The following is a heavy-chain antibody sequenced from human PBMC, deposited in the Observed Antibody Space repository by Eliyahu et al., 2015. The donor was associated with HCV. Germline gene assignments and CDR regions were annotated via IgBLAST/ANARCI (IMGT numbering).Heavy chain of an antibody. CDR3: VRDYDSRGGPI. V-gene: IGHV3-30*03. CDR2: ISYDGSNR. D-gene: IGHD3-22*01. Sequence: QVQLVESGGGVVQPGXSLRLXXSASGFTFSTHRKHWGRQAPGNGLEWVSLISYDGSNRYYADSVKGRFTISRDSSSNTLHLEMNSLRAEDTAVYYCVRDYDSRGGPIWGQGTMVIVSS. CDR1: GFTFSTHR. J-gene: IGHJ3*02.